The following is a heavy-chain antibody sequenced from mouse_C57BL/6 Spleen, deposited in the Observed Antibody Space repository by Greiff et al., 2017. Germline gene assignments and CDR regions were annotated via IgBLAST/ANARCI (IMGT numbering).Heavy chain of an antibody. J-gene: IGHJ3*01. D-gene: IGHD2-4*01. CDR2: IYPSDSET. Sequence: QVQLQQPGAELVRPGSSVKLSCKASGYTFTSYWMDWVKQRPGQGLEWIGNIYPSDSETHYNQKFKDKATLTVDKSSSTAYMQLSSLTSEDSAVYFCASIASYDYDGPWVAYWGQGTLVTVSA. V-gene: IGHV1-61*01. CDR3: ASIASYDYDGPWVAY. CDR1: GYTFTSYW.